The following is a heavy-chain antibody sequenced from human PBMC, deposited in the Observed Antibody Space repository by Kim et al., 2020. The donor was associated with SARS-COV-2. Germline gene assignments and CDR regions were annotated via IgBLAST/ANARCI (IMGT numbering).Heavy chain of an antibody. CDR2: IFYSGTS. CDR3: ARSTTVAALPFDI. V-gene: IGHV4-39*01. Sequence: SETLSLTCTVSGGSISSSSHYWGWVRQPPGKGPEWIGSIFYSGTSYYSPSLKSRVTISVDTSKNQFSLKLSSVTAADTALYYCARSTTVAALPFDIWGQGTMVAVSS. D-gene: IGHD4-17*01. J-gene: IGHJ3*02. CDR1: GGSISSSSHY.